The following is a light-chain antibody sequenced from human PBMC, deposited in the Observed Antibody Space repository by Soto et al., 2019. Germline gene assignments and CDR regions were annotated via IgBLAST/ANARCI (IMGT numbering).Light chain of an antibody. V-gene: IGKV1-5*01. CDR3: QQYNSYWT. Sequence: DIQMTQSPSTLSASVGDRFTISFRASQSISSWLAWYQQKPGKAPKLLIYDASSLESGVPSRFSGSGSGTEFTLTISSLQPDDFATYYCQQYNSYWTFGQGTKVDIK. CDR2: DAS. CDR1: QSISSW. J-gene: IGKJ1*01.